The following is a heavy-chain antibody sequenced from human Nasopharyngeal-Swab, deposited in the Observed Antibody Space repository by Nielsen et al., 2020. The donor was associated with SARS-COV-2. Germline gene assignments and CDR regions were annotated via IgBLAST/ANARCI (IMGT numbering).Heavy chain of an antibody. Sequence: SGPTLLKPTQPLTLTCTFSGLSLRSSGECVSWIRQPPGKALAWLARIYWDDDNHYSMSLKTRLTISKDTSKEQVVLTMTNMDPVDTATYYCARGRLVVVPTATVDKYYYGMDVWGQGTTVTVSS. CDR2: IYWDDDN. CDR3: ARGRLVVVPTATVDKYYYGMDV. D-gene: IGHD2-2*01. V-gene: IGHV2-70*11. CDR1: GLSLRSSGEC. J-gene: IGHJ6*02.